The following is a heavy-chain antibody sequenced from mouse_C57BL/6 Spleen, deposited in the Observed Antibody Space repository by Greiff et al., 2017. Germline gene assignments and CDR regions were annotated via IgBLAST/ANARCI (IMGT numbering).Heavy chain of an antibody. V-gene: IGHV1-72*01. D-gene: IGHD6-1*01. CDR1: GYTFTSYW. J-gene: IGHJ2*01. CDR3: ARWASYYFDY. CDR2: IDPYSGGT. Sequence: QVQLQQPGAELVKPGASVKLSCKASGYTFTSYWMHWVKQRPGRGLEWIGRIDPYSGGTKYNEKFKSKATLTVDKPSSTAYMQLSSLTSEDSAVYYCARWASYYFDYWGQGTTLTASS.